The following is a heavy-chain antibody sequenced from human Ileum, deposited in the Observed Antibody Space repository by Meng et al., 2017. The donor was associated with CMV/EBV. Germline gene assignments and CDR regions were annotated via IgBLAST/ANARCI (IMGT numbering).Heavy chain of an antibody. V-gene: IGHV4-4*07. Sequence: QGRLQESGPVLVKPSETLSLTFTVSRGSISSDYWSWIRQPAGKGLEWIGRIYTSGSTNYNPSLKSRVTMSVDTSKTQFSLKLSSVTAADTAVYYCARGPYSSSWSSFDYWGQGTLVTVSS. J-gene: IGHJ4*02. CDR1: RGSISSDY. CDR3: ARGPYSSSWSSFDY. D-gene: IGHD6-13*01. CDR2: IYTSGST.